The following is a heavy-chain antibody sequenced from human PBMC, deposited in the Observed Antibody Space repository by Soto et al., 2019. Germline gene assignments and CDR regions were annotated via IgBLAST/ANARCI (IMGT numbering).Heavy chain of an antibody. J-gene: IGHJ5*02. CDR2: MNPNSGNT. CDR1: GYTFTSYD. V-gene: IGHV1-8*01. CDR3: ARERSGAGAGWFGP. D-gene: IGHD6-13*01. Sequence: QVQLVQSGAEVKKPGASVKVSCKASGYTFTSYDINWVRQATGQGLEWMGWMNPNSGNTDYAQKFQGRVTMTRNTSISTAYMELSSLRSEVTAVYYCARERSGAGAGWFGPWGQGTLVTVSS.